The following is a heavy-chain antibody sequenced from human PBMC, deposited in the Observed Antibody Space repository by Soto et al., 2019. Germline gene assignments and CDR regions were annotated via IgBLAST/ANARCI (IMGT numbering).Heavy chain of an antibody. V-gene: IGHV4-30-4*01. Sequence: SETLSLTCTVSGGSISSGDYYWSWIRQPPGKGLEWIGYIYYSGSTYYNPSLKSRVTISGDTSKNQFSLHLSSVTAADTAVYYCARILTGTLSPFDPWGQGTLVTVSS. D-gene: IGHD3-9*01. CDR3: ARILTGTLSPFDP. CDR2: IYYSGST. CDR1: GGSISSGDYY. J-gene: IGHJ5*02.